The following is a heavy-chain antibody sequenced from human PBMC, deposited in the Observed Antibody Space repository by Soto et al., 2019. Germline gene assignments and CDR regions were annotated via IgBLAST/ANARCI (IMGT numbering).Heavy chain of an antibody. J-gene: IGHJ4*02. D-gene: IGHD3-22*01. CDR2: ISYDGGSK. CDR1: GFTFSTYG. V-gene: IGHV3-30*03. CDR3: ATEQLAMTVVVADYFDS. Sequence: QVQLVESGGGVVQPGKSLRLSCAASGFTFSTYGIHWVRQAPGKGLEWVALISYDGGSKYYGDSVKGRFIISRDNSHNTVSLQMNSLRADDTAVYFCATEQLAMTVVVADYFDSWGQGTLVTVSS.